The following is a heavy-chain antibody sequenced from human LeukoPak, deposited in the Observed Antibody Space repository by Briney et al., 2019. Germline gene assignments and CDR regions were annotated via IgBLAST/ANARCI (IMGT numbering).Heavy chain of an antibody. J-gene: IGHJ4*02. CDR2: ISSSGSTI. D-gene: IGHD3-16*01. CDR3: AKDLYDYVPYFDY. Sequence: GGSLRLSCAASGFTFSSYEMNWVRQAPGKGLEWVSYISSSGSTIYYADSVKGRFTISRDNSKNTLYLQMISLRAEDTAVYYCAKDLYDYVPYFDYWGQGALVTVSS. V-gene: IGHV3-48*03. CDR1: GFTFSSYE.